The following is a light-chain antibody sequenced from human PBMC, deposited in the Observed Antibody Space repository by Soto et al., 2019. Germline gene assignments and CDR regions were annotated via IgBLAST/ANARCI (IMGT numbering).Light chain of an antibody. J-gene: IGKJ1*01. CDR3: QQYGSSPRT. CDR2: GAF. V-gene: IGKV3-20*01. CDR1: QSVSID. Sequence: IVLTQSPDTLSVSPGDRATLSCRASQSVSIDLAWYQQKPGQAPRLLIYGAFKRATGIPDRFSGSGSGTDFTLTISRMEPEDFAVYCCQQYGSSPRTFGQGTKVDIK.